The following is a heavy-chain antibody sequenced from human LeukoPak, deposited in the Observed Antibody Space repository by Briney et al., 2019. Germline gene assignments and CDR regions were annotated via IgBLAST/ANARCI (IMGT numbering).Heavy chain of an antibody. V-gene: IGHV3-7*01. CDR1: GFTFSSYW. J-gene: IGHJ6*03. D-gene: IGHD6-13*01. Sequence: GGSLRLSCAASGFTFSSYWMSWVRQAPGKGLEWVANINEDGSEKDNVDSVKGRFTISRDNAKNSLYLQMNSLRAEDTAVYYCARGYSSSWHHYYYYMDVWGKGTTVTASS. CDR3: ARGYSSSWHHYYYYMDV. CDR2: INEDGSEK.